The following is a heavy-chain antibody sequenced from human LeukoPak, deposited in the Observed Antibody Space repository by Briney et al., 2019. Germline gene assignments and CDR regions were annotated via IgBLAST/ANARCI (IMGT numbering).Heavy chain of an antibody. J-gene: IGHJ6*02. Sequence: SETLSLTCNVSGASISNSYWSWIRQPAGKGLEWIGRIHSSGTTNYNPSLKNRVTMSVDTPKNQFSLKLSSVTAADTAVYYCARLGVVPAASVYYYYGMDVWGQGTTVTVSS. D-gene: IGHD2-2*01. V-gene: IGHV4-4*07. CDR1: GASISNSY. CDR2: IHSSGTT. CDR3: ARLGVVPAASVYYYYGMDV.